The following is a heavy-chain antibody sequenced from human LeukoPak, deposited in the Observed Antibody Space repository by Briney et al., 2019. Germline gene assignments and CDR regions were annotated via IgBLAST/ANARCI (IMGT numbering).Heavy chain of an antibody. CDR2: ISGSGGST. D-gene: IGHD3-3*01. CDR3: AKEIAYYDFWSGYPYYYYGMDV. Sequence: PGGSLRLSCAASGFTFSSYAMSWVRQAPGKGLEWVSAISGSGGSTYYADSVKGRFTISRDNSKNTLYLQMNSLRAEDTAVYYCAKEIAYYDFWSGYPYYYYGMDVWGQGTTVTVSS. J-gene: IGHJ6*02. CDR1: GFTFSSYA. V-gene: IGHV3-23*01.